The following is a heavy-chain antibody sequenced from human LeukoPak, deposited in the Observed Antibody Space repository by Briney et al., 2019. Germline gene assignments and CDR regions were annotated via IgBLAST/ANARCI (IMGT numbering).Heavy chain of an antibody. D-gene: IGHD4-23*01. CDR2: IYYTGSA. V-gene: IGHV4-39*01. Sequence: SETLSLTCTVSGGSISSTSYYWGWIRQPPGKGLEWIGGIYYTGSAYYNPALKSRVTISVDTSKNQFSLKLSSVTAADTAVYYCARLSGNSASQEVDYWGQGTLVTVSS. CDR1: GGSISSTSYY. J-gene: IGHJ4*02. CDR3: ARLSGNSASQEVDY.